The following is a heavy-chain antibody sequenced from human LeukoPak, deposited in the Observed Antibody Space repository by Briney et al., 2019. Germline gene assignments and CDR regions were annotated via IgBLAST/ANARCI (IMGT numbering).Heavy chain of an antibody. V-gene: IGHV3-30-3*01. CDR2: ISYDGSNK. CDR3: ARETGTYTSSWYDRRGYFQH. J-gene: IGHJ1*01. CDR1: GIPFSSYT. D-gene: IGHD6-13*01. Sequence: PGGFLRLSCAASGIPFSSYTMHWIRQAPGKGLGWVAIISYDGSNKYYADSVKGRFTISRDNSKNTLFLQMNSLRAEDTAVYFCARETGTYTSSWYDRRGYFQHWGQGTLVTVSS.